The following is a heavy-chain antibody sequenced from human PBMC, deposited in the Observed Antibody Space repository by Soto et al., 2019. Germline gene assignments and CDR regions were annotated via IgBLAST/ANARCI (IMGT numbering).Heavy chain of an antibody. CDR1: GFTFSSYG. CDR3: ARDRKGYYYGSDYYMDV. J-gene: IGHJ6*03. Sequence: GGSLRLSCAASGFTFSSYGMHWVRQAPGKGLEWVAVIWYDGSNKYYADSVKGRFTISRDNSKNTLYLQMNSLRAEDTAVYYCARDRKGYYYGSDYYMDVWGKGTTVTVSS. D-gene: IGHD3-10*01. CDR2: IWYDGSNK. V-gene: IGHV3-33*01.